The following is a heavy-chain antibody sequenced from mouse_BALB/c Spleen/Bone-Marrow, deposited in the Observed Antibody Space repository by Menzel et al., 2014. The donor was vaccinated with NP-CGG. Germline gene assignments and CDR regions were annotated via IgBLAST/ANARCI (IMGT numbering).Heavy chain of an antibody. Sequence: QVQLQPSGAELVKPGASVKLSCKASGYTFTSYYMYWVKQRPGQGLEWIGEINPSNGGTNFNEKFKNKATLTVDKSSSTAYMQLSSLIFEDSAVYYCTRSNGNWFAYWGQGTLVTVSA. D-gene: IGHD2-1*01. CDR2: INPSNGGT. V-gene: IGHV1S81*02. CDR3: TRSNGNWFAY. CDR1: GYTFTSYY. J-gene: IGHJ3*01.